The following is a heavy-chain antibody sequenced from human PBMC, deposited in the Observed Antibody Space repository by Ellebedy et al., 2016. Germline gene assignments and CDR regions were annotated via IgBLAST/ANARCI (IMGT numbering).Heavy chain of an antibody. Sequence: GESLKISCAASGFTVSSNYMSWVRQAPGKGLEWVSVIYSGGSTYYADSVKGRFTISRDNSKNTLYLQMNSLRAEDTAVYYCATLGRYFDWSYFDYWGQGTLVTVSS. J-gene: IGHJ4*02. V-gene: IGHV3-53*01. CDR3: ATLGRYFDWSYFDY. CDR1: GFTVSSNY. CDR2: IYSGGST. D-gene: IGHD3-9*01.